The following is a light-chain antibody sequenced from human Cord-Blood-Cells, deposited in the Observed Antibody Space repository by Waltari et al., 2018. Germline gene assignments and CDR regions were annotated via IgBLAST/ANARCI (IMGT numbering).Light chain of an antibody. CDR2: DAS. V-gene: IGKV3D-20*01. Sequence: EIVLPQSPATLSLSPGERATLSCGDSQSVSSSYLAWYQQKPGLAPRLLIYDASSRATGIADRFSSSGSGKDLTLTSSRVEPEDCAEYYWQQYGSSRTFGQGTKVEIK. CDR1: QSVSSSY. J-gene: IGKJ1*01. CDR3: QQYGSSRT.